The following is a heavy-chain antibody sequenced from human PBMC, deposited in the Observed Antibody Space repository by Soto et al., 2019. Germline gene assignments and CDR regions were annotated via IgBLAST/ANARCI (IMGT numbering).Heavy chain of an antibody. J-gene: IGHJ3*02. V-gene: IGHV3-49*03. Sequence: GGSLRLSCTASGFTFGDYAMSWFRQAPGKGLEWVGFIRSKAYGGTTEYAASVKGRFTISRDDSKSIAYLQMNSLKTEDTAVYYCTRDLGGGVDAGTVPQYAFDIWGQGTMVTVSS. CDR1: GFTFGDYA. CDR2: IRSKAYGGTT. CDR3: TRDLGGGVDAGTVPQYAFDI. D-gene: IGHD2-8*02.